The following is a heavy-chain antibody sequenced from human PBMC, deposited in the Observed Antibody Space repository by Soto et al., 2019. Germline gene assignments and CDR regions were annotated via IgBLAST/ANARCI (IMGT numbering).Heavy chain of an antibody. CDR3: ARAVCDGGRCYTLVGLRYGMDV. D-gene: IGHD2-15*01. CDR2: ISYDGNNK. Sequence: QVQLVESGGGVVQPGRSLRLSCAASGFTFSSYVMHWVRQAPGKGLEWVAVISYDGNNKYYADSVKGRFTISRDNSKKTLYLQMNSVRAEDTAVYYCARAVCDGGRCYTLVGLRYGMDVWGQGATVTVSS. J-gene: IGHJ6*02. CDR1: GFTFSSYV. V-gene: IGHV3-30-3*01.